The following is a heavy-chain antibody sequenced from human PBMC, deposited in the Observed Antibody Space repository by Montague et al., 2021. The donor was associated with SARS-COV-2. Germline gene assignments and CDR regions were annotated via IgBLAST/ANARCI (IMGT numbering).Heavy chain of an antibody. CDR2: INHGGST. CDR1: GGSFSGYY. J-gene: IGHJ6*03. V-gene: IGHV4-34*01. Sequence: ETLSLTCAVYGGSFSGYYWNWIRQPPGKGLEWIGEINHGGSTNYNPSLKSRLTISTDPSKNQFSLKLTSVAAADTAVYYCARLRDGVVPSPILGVGPYYSYYFMDVWGKGTTVTVSS. CDR3: ARLRDGVVPSPILGVGPYYSYYFMDV. D-gene: IGHD3-10*01.